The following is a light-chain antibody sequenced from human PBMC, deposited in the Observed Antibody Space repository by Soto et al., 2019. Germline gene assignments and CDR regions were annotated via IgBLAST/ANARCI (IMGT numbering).Light chain of an antibody. V-gene: IGKV3-20*01. Sequence: EIVLTQSPGTLSLSPGERATLSCRASQSIISNYLAWYQRRPGQAPRLLIYSSTSRTTGITTRFSGSRSGTDFTLTITRLESEDFAVYYCQQYGSSPPTFVQGTKVEIK. CDR2: SST. CDR1: QSIISNY. CDR3: QQYGSSPPT. J-gene: IGKJ1*01.